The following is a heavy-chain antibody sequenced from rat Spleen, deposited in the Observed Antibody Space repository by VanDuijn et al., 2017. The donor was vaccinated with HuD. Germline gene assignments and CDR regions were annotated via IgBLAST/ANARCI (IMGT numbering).Heavy chain of an antibody. CDR2: ISYDGSNT. V-gene: IGHV5-29*01. J-gene: IGHJ3*01. CDR1: GFTFSDYY. CDR3: TRHGGLRNWFAY. Sequence: EVQLVESDGGLVQPGRSLKLSCAASGFTFSDYYMAWVRQAPTKGLEWVATISYDGSNTYYRDSVKGRFTISRDNAKSTLYLQMDSLRSADTATYSFTRHGGLRNWFAYWGQGTLVTVSS. D-gene: IGHD1-11*01.